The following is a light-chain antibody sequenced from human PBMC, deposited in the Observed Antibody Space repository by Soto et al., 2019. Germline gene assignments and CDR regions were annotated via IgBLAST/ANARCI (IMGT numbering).Light chain of an antibody. CDR2: GGS. V-gene: IGKV1-5*01. Sequence: DIQMTQSPSTLSASVGDRVTITCRASQSISVYLAWYQQRPREAPKLLIYGGSSLESGVPSRLSGSGSGTEFTLTISSLQPTDFATYYCHQYATSSLTFGQGTKLEI. CDR3: HQYATSSLT. J-gene: IGKJ2*01. CDR1: QSISVY.